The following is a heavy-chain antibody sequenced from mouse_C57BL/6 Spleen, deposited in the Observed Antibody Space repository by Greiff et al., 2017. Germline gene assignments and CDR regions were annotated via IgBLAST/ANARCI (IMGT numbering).Heavy chain of an antibody. V-gene: IGHV8-12*01. D-gene: IGHD2-2*01. J-gene: IGHJ4*01. Sequence: QVTLKVSGPGILQSSQTLRLTCSFSGFSLSTSGMGVSWIRQPSGKGLEWLAHIYWDDDKRYNPSLKSRLTISKDTSRNQVFLKITSVDTADTATYYCARDYYGYDGYYAMDYWGQGTSVTVSS. CDR3: ARDYYGYDGYYAMDY. CDR2: IYWDDDK. CDR1: GFSLSTSGMG.